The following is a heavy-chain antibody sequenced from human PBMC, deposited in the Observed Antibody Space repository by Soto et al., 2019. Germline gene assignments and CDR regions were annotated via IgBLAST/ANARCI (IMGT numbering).Heavy chain of an antibody. CDR2: IYYSGST. CDR3: ARDLGGYDFWSGYYRGHTNAFDI. CDR1: GGSISSGGYY. D-gene: IGHD3-3*01. Sequence: QVQLQESGPGLVKPSQTLSLTCTVSGGSISSGGYYWSWIRQHPGKGLEWIGYIYYSGSTYYNPSLKSRVTISVDTSKNQFSLKLSSVTAADTAVYYCARDLGGYDFWSGYYRGHTNAFDIWGQGTMVTVSS. J-gene: IGHJ3*02. V-gene: IGHV4-31*03.